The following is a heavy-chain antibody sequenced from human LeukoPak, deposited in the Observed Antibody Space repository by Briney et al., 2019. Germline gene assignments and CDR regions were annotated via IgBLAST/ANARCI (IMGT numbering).Heavy chain of an antibody. V-gene: IGHV3-74*01. CDR1: EFTFSDYW. CDR2: INSDGTST. D-gene: IGHD6-19*01. Sequence: GGSLRLSCGASEFTFSDYWMHWVRQAPGKGLVWVSRINSDGTSTSYADSVKGRFTISRDNAKNTLYLQMNSLRVEDTAFYYCAKDNRRHYTSGPNPDSLHWGQGALVTVSS. CDR3: AKDNRRHYTSGPNPDSLH. J-gene: IGHJ4*02.